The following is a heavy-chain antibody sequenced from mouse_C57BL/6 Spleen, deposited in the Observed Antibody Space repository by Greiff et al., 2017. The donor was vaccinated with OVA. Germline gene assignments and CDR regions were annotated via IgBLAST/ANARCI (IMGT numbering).Heavy chain of an antibody. Sequence: EVKLQQSGPELVKPGASVKISCKASGYTFTDYYMNWVKQSHGKSLEWIGDINPNNGGTSYNQKFKGKATLTVDKSSSTAYMELRSLTSEDSAVYYCARGYDYDLFDYWGQGTTLTVSS. D-gene: IGHD2-4*01. J-gene: IGHJ2*01. CDR3: ARGYDYDLFDY. CDR2: INPNNGGT. V-gene: IGHV1-26*01. CDR1: GYTFTDYY.